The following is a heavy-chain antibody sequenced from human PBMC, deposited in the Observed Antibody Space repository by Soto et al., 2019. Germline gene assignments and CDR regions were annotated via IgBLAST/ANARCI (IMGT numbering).Heavy chain of an antibody. CDR3: ARTTLSGSFFFDL. D-gene: IGHD3-3*01. CDR2: INPNSGGT. Sequence: CKASGYTFTGYYMHWVRQAPGQGLEWMGCINPNSGGTNYAQKFQGWVTMTRDTSISTAYMELSRLRSDDTDVYYCARTTLSGSFFFDLCGRGTLVTVSS. CDR1: GYTFTGYY. J-gene: IGHJ2*01. V-gene: IGHV1-2*04.